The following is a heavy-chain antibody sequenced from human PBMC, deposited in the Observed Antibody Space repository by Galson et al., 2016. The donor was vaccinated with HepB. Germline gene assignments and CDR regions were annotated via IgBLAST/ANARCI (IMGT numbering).Heavy chain of an antibody. Sequence: ETLSLTCTVSGGSISSYFWSWIRQPPGKELEWIGYIYYGGSTHSHPSLKSRVTISVDTSKNPFSLELSSVTAADTAVYYCARDVGFYESGTWGKNAFDVWGPGTMVTVSS. J-gene: IGHJ3*01. D-gene: IGHD2/OR15-2a*01. CDR1: GGSISSYF. CDR2: IYYGGST. V-gene: IGHV4-59*01. CDR3: ARDVGFYESGTWGKNAFDV.